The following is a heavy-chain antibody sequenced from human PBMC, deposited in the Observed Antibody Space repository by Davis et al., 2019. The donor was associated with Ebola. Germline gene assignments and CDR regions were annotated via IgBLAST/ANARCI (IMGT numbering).Heavy chain of an antibody. CDR2: ISGSGGST. CDR3: AKGGMINVPVDY. J-gene: IGHJ4*02. CDR1: GFTVSSNY. V-gene: IGHV3-23*01. Sequence: GRSLRLSCPASGFTVSSNYMSWVRQAPGKGLEWVSAISGSGGSTYYADSVKGRFTISRDNSKNTLYLQMNSLRAEDTAVYYCAKGGMINVPVDYWGQGTLVTVSS. D-gene: IGHD3-10*02.